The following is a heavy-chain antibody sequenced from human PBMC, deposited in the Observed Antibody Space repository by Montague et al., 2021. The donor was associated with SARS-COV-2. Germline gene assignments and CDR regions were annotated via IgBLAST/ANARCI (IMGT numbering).Heavy chain of an antibody. CDR3: AKEPISGVRTSPFDF. V-gene: IGHV3-23*01. J-gene: IGHJ4*02. Sequence: SLRLSCAASGSTFSNYGMSWVRQAPGKGLEWVSAISGGDDKTFYANSVRGRFTISRDNFKNTLYLQMNSLRAEDTAVYYCAKEPISGVRTSPFDFWGQGTLVTVSS. CDR1: GSTFSNYG. CDR2: ISGGDDKT. D-gene: IGHD3-10*01.